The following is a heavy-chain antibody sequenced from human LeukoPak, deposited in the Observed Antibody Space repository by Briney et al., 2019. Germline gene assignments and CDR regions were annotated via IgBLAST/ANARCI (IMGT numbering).Heavy chain of an antibody. D-gene: IGHD6-13*01. CDR1: GGSLSGYY. Sequence: SETLSLTCAVYGGSLSGYYWSWIRQPPRKGLEWIGEINHSGSTNYNPSLKSRVTISVDTSKNQFSLKLSSVTAADTAVYYCTRGRGSSWYAYYMDVWGKGTTVTVSS. V-gene: IGHV4-34*01. J-gene: IGHJ6*03. CDR3: TRGRGSSWYAYYMDV. CDR2: INHSGST.